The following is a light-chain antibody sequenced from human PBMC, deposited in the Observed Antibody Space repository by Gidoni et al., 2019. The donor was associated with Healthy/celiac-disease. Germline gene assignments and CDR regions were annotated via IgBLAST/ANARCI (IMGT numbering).Light chain of an antibody. CDR3: QQYNNWPLST. J-gene: IGKJ2*01. CDR2: GAS. CDR1: QSVSSN. V-gene: IGKV3-15*01. Sequence: EIVMTQSPATLSVSPGERDTLSCRASQSVSSNLAWYQQKPGQAPRLLICGASTRDAGIPARFSGGGSGTEFTLTISSLQSEDFAVYYCQQYNNWPLSTFGQGTKLEIK.